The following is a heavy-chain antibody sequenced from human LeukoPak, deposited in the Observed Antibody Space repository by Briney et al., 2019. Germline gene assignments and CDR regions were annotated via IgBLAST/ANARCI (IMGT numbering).Heavy chain of an antibody. D-gene: IGHD3-10*01. V-gene: IGHV4-34*01. CDR1: GGSFSGYY. CDR2: INHSGST. J-gene: IGHJ3*02. Sequence: SETLSLTCAVYGGSFSGYYWSWIRQPPGKGLEWIGEINHSGSTNYNPSLKSRVTISVDTSKNQFSLKLSSVTAADTAVYYCARAQRITMVRGVHPATFDIWGQGTMVIVSS. CDR3: ARAQRITMVRGVHPATFDI.